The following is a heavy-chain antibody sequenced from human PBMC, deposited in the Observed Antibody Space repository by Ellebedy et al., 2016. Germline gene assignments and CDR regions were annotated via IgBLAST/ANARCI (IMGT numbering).Heavy chain of an antibody. Sequence: GGSLRLXXKGSGYSFISYWIGWVRQMPGKGLEWMGIIYPDDSDTRYSPSFQGQVTISADKSISTAYLQWSSLKASDTDMYYCARLAYCGGDCYSRGFDYWGQGTLVTVSS. CDR3: ARLAYCGGDCYSRGFDY. D-gene: IGHD2-21*01. J-gene: IGHJ4*02. V-gene: IGHV5-51*01. CDR2: IYPDDSDT. CDR1: GYSFISYW.